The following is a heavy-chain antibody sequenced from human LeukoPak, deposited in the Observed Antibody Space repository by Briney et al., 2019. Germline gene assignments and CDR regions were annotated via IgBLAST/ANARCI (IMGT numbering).Heavy chain of an antibody. Sequence: ASVKVSCKASGYTFTSYGISWVRQATGQGLEWMGWMNPNSGNTGYAQKFQGRVTITRNTSISTAYMELSSLRSEDTAVYYCARGRTRYGQPIRQVWGKGTTVTVSS. V-gene: IGHV1-8*03. CDR1: GYTFTSYG. J-gene: IGHJ6*04. CDR3: ARGRTRYGQPIRQV. D-gene: IGHD1-1*01. CDR2: MNPNSGNT.